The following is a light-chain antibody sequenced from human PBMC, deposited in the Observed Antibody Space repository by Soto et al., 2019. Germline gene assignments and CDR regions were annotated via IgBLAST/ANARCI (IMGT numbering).Light chain of an antibody. CDR2: DAS. CDR1: QSVSSY. Sequence: EIVLTQSPATLSLSPGERATLSCRASQSVSSYLAWYQQKPGQAPRLLIYDASNGATGIPARFSGSGSGTEFTITISSIEPEDFAVYYGQQRSNWLTFGGGTKVEIK. J-gene: IGKJ4*01. V-gene: IGKV3-11*01. CDR3: QQRSNWLT.